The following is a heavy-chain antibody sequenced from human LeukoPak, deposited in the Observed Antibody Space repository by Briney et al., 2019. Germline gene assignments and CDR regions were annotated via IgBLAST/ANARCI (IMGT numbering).Heavy chain of an antibody. CDR3: ATSNLAT. CDR2: MRSKTDGGTT. Sequence: GGSLRLSCTASGFTFSSAWMSWVRQAPGKGLEWVGRMRSKTDGGTTEYAAPVKGRFTISRDDSKNTLYVQMNSLKTEDTAVYYCATSNLATWGQGTLVTVSS. CDR1: GFTFSSAW. J-gene: IGHJ5*02. V-gene: IGHV3-15*01.